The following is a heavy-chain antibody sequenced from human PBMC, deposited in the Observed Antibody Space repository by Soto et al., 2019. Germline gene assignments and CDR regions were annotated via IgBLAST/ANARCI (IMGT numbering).Heavy chain of an antibody. V-gene: IGHV4-30-2*01. Sequence: SETLSLTCTVSGGSITIGGYCWSWIRQPPGQGLEWIGYICHSGNTYYNPSPKSRVTTSLDRSKNQFSLNLSSVTAADTAVYYCARVWFGESSWFDPWGQGTLVTVSS. J-gene: IGHJ5*02. CDR3: ARVWFGESSWFDP. CDR2: ICHSGNT. D-gene: IGHD3-10*01. CDR1: GGSITIGGYC.